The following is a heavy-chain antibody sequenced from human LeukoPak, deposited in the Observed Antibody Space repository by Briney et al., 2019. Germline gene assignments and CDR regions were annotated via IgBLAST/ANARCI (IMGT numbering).Heavy chain of an antibody. CDR1: GFIFSNST. D-gene: IGHD3-10*01. V-gene: IGHV3-48*02. CDR2: ISSGTGNK. J-gene: IGHJ3*02. Sequence: GGSLRFSCAASGFIFSNSTMSWVRQAPGKGLEWVSYISSGTGNKYYADSVKGRFTISRDNAKNSLYLQMNSLRDEDTAVYHCARFSGTITALYIWGQGTLVTVSS. CDR3: ARFSGTITALYI.